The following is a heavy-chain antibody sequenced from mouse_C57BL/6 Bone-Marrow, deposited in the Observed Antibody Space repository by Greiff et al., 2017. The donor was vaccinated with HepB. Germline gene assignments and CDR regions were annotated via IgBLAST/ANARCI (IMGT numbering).Heavy chain of an antibody. J-gene: IGHJ3*01. Sequence: QVQLQQPGAELVKPGASVKLSCKASGYTFTSYWMHWVKQRPGQGLEWIGMIHPNSGSTNYNEKFKSKATLTVDKSSSTAYMQLSSLTSEDSAVYYCPRGDDYDGAWFAYWGQGTLVTVSA. CDR1: GYTFTSYW. V-gene: IGHV1-64*01. CDR2: IHPNSGST. CDR3: PRGDDYDGAWFAY. D-gene: IGHD2-4*01.